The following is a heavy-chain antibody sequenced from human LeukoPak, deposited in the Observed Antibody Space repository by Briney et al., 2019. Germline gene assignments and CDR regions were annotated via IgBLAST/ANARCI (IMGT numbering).Heavy chain of an antibody. CDR2: INSYNGNT. Sequence: ASVNVSCKSSGYTFTSYGICWVRQAPGQGLAWMGWINSYNGNTNCAQKLQGRVTMTTDTSTSTAYMELRSLRSDDTAVYYCAREIRRGYSYGNDAFDIWGQGTMVTVSS. V-gene: IGHV1-18*01. J-gene: IGHJ3*02. D-gene: IGHD5-18*01. CDR1: GYTFTSYG. CDR3: AREIRRGYSYGNDAFDI.